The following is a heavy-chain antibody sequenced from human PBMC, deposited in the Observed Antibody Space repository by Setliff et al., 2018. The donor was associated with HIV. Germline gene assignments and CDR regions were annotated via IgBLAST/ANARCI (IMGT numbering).Heavy chain of an antibody. D-gene: IGHD3-22*01. V-gene: IGHV3-21*01. CDR1: GFTFSSYS. Sequence: PGGSLRLSCAASGFTFSSYSMSWVRQAPGKGLEWVSSISSSSSHIYYADSVKGRFTVSRDNTKNTLYLHMNGLGPEDTAVYYCAKDVEFFPVPDSSGYIDYWGQGTLVTVSS. J-gene: IGHJ4*02. CDR2: ISSSSSHI. CDR3: AKDVEFFPVPDSSGYIDY.